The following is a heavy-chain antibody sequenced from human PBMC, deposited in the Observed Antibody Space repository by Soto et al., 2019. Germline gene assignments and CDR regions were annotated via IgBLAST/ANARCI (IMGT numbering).Heavy chain of an antibody. J-gene: IGHJ4*02. D-gene: IGHD3-16*01. CDR1: GYTFTSYS. Sequence: QVQLVQSGAEVKKPGASVKVSCKASGYTFTSYSMHWVRQAPGQRLEWMGWINAGNGNTKYSQKFQGRVTITRDTSASTAYMELSSLRSEDTAVYYCARGLNVYYFDYWGQGTLVTVSS. V-gene: IGHV1-3*01. CDR3: ARGLNVYYFDY. CDR2: INAGNGNT.